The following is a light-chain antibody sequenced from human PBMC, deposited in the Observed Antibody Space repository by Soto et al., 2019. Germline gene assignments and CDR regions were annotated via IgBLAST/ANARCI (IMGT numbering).Light chain of an antibody. CDR3: QQLTNFRFT. V-gene: IGKV1-9*01. CDR2: GAS. Sequence: IQLTQSPSSLSASVGDRVTITCRASQGINKFLAWYQQRPGKAPQLLVYGASTLQSGVPSRFSGSGSGTDFTHTISSLHPEDFATYYCQQLTNFRFTFGQGTKLDI. CDR1: QGINKF. J-gene: IGKJ2*01.